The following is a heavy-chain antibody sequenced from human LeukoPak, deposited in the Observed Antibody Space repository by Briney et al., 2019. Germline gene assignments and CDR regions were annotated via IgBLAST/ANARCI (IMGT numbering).Heavy chain of an antibody. J-gene: IGHJ4*02. CDR2: ISSSTTI. V-gene: IGHV3-48*01. CDR3: ARDRHGYFDY. D-gene: IGHD6-13*01. CDR1: GFTFSSYS. Sequence: GGSLRLSCAASGFTFSSYSMDWVRQAPGKGLEWISYISSSTTIYYADSVKGRFTISGDNAKNSLYLQMNSLRVEDTAVYYCARDRHGYFDYWGQGTLVTVSS.